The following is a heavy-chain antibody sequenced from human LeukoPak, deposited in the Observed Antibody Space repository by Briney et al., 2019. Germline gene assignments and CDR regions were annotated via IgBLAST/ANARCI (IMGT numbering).Heavy chain of an antibody. J-gene: IGHJ4*02. V-gene: IGHV1-46*01. D-gene: IGHD6-19*01. CDR1: GYTFTGYY. CDR3: ARDLWEDSSGYLPFDY. CDR2: INPSGGST. Sequence: ASVKVSCKASGYTFTGYYMHWVRQAPGQGLEWMGIINPSGGSTSYAQKFQGRVTMTRDTSTSTVYMELSSLRSEDTAVYYCARDLWEDSSGYLPFDYWGQGTLVTVSS.